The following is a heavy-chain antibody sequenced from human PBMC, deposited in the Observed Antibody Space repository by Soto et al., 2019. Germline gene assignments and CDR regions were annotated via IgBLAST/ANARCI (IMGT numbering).Heavy chain of an antibody. D-gene: IGHD3-3*01. CDR1: GFTFSNAW. Sequence: GGSLRLSCAASGFTFSNAWMNWVRQAPGKGLEWVGRIKSKTDGGTTDYAAPVKGRFTISRDDSKNTLYLQMNSLRSDDTAVYYSARDPSHYDSGSHEYYMDVWGKGTTVTVSS. J-gene: IGHJ6*03. CDR3: ARDPSHYDSGSHEYYMDV. V-gene: IGHV3-15*07. CDR2: IKSKTDGGTT.